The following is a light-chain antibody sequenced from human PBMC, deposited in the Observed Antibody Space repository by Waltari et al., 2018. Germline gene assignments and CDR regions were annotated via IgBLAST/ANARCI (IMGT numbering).Light chain of an antibody. V-gene: IGKV3-15*01. CDR2: GAS. Sequence: EIVITQSPATLSVSPGDRATLACRASQSVSSNLAWYQQKPGQAPRLLIYGASTRATGIPARFSGSGSGTEFTLTISSLQSEDFAVYYCQQYNNWPPSYTFGQGTKLEIK. CDR1: QSVSSN. J-gene: IGKJ2*01. CDR3: QQYNNWPPSYT.